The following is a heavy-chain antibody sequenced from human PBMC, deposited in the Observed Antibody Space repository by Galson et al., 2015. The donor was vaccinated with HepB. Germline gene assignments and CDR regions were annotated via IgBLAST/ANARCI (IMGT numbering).Heavy chain of an antibody. Sequence: SLRLSCAASGFTFSSFDMHWVRQATGKGLEWVSAIGTAGDTYYPGSVKGRFTISRENAKNSLYLQMNSLRAGDTAVYYCARAGAYGDYDYWGQGTLVTVSS. J-gene: IGHJ4*02. CDR1: GFTFSSFD. CDR2: IGTAGDT. V-gene: IGHV3-13*01. D-gene: IGHD4-17*01. CDR3: ARAGAYGDYDY.